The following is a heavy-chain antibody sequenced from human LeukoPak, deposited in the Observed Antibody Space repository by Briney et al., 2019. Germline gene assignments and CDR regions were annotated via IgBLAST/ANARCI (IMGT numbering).Heavy chain of an antibody. CDR3: ARVANYYDSSGYYLPDI. Sequence: QPGRSLRLSCAASGFTFSSYAMHWVRQAPGKGLEWVAVISYDGSNKYYADSVKGRFTISRDNSKNTLYLQMNSLRAEDTAVYYCARVANYYDSSGYYLPDIWGQGTMVTVSS. CDR1: GFTFSSYA. V-gene: IGHV3-30*01. J-gene: IGHJ3*02. D-gene: IGHD3-22*01. CDR2: ISYDGSNK.